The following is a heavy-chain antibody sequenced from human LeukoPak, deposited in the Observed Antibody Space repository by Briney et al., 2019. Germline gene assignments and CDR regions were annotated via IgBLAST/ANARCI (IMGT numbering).Heavy chain of an antibody. CDR2: ISRSVDTI. CDR3: TRRRDYGDS. CDR1: GFSISDYY. Sequence: GGSLRLSCAASGFSISDYYMSWIRQAPGKGLEWIAYISRSVDTIYYTDSVKGRFTISRDNANNSLYLQMDSLRAEDTAVYYCTRRRDYGDSWGQGTLVTVSS. J-gene: IGHJ4*02. V-gene: IGHV3-11*01.